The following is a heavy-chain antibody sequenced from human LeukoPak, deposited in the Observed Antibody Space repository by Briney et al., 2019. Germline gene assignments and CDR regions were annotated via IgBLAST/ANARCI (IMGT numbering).Heavy chain of an antibody. D-gene: IGHD3-22*01. J-gene: IGHJ3*02. CDR2: ISSSSSYI. CDR1: GFTFSSYS. CDR3: ARDSSDSSGYYYVGDAFDI. V-gene: IGHV3-21*01. Sequence: GGSLRLSCAASGFTFSSYSMNWVRQAPGKGLEWVSSISSSSSYIYYADSVKGRFTISRDNAKNTLYLQMNSLRAEDTAVYYCARDSSDSSGYYYVGDAFDIWGQGTMVTVSS.